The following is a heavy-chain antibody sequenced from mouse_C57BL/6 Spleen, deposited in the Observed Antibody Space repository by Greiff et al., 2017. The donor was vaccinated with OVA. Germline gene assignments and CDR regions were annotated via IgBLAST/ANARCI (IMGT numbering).Heavy chain of an antibody. CDR1: GFTFSDYG. J-gene: IGHJ4*01. Sequence: EVNLVESGGGLVKPGGSLKLSCAASGFTFSDYGMHWVRQAPEKGLEWVAYISSGSSTIYYAETVKGRFTISRDNAKNTLFLQMTSLRSEDTAMYYCARPFYDGYYAMDYWGQGTSVTVSS. CDR3: ARPFYDGYYAMDY. CDR2: ISSGSSTI. V-gene: IGHV5-17*01. D-gene: IGHD2-3*01.